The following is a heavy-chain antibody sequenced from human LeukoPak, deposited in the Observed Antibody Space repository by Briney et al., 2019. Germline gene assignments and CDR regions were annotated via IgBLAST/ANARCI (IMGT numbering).Heavy chain of an antibody. CDR3: ERGRDYEAFDI. J-gene: IGHJ3*02. CDR1: GGSISSSSYY. CDR2: IYYSGST. Sequence: SETLSLTCTVSGGSISSSSYYCGWIRQPPRKGRGWMGSIYYSGSTYYNPSLKRRVSISVETSKPQFSLKLRSVPAADTAVYYCERGRDYEAFDIWGQGTMVTVSS. V-gene: IGHV4-39*07. D-gene: IGHD4-17*01.